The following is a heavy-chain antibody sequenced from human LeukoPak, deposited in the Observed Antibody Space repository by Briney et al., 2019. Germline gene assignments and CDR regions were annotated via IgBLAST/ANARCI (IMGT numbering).Heavy chain of an antibody. CDR2: IYHSEST. CDR1: GGSIDSPNW. CDR3: VRTLGNYGSGSYDALDI. J-gene: IGHJ3*02. V-gene: IGHV4-4*02. Sequence: SETLSLTCVVSGGSIDSPNWWSWVRQPPGKGLEWIGEIYHSESTNYKPSLQSRGTISVDKSKNQFSLRLNSVTAADTAVYYCVRTLGNYGSGSYDALDIWGQGTMVTVSS. D-gene: IGHD3-10*01.